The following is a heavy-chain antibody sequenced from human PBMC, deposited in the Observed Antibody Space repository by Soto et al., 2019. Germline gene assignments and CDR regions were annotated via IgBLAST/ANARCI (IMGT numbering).Heavy chain of an antibody. D-gene: IGHD2-15*01. CDR1: GYTFTAYY. J-gene: IGHJ4*01. CDR2: ISPNSRDT. V-gene: IGHV1-2*02. CDR3: ARGTPSARGPCIDF. Sequence: ASVKVSCKASGYTFTAYYIHWVRQAPGQGLEWMGWISPNSRDTNTAQKFQGRVTMTRDASTRTAYMALSRLRADDTDGYYWARGTPSARGPCIDFWGHGTLVTVSS.